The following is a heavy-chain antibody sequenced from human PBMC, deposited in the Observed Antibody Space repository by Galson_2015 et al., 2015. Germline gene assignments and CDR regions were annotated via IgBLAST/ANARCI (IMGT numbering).Heavy chain of an antibody. V-gene: IGHV1-3*01. CDR1: GYTFTRHA. Sequence: CKASGYTFTRHAIHWVRQAPGQRLEWMGWINGGDGNTKSSQNFQGRVTITRDTSASTAYMDLSSLRPEDTAVYYCASHPWGNWHFEYWGQGTLVTVSS. CDR3: ASHPWGNWHFEY. J-gene: IGHJ4*02. D-gene: IGHD3-16*01. CDR2: INGGDGNT.